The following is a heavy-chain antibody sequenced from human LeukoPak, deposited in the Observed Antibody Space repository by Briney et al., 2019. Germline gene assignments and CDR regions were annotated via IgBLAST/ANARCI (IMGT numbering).Heavy chain of an antibody. D-gene: IGHD2-21*01. V-gene: IGHV4-39*01. Sequence: SETLSLTCTVSSASIRSSNYYWGWIRQPPGKGLEWIGSIYYNGNTYYNPSLKSRVTISVDTSKNQFSLKLNSVTAADTAVYYCAKSIRAFDIWGQGTMVTVSS. CDR2: IYYNGNT. CDR3: AKSIRAFDI. J-gene: IGHJ3*02. CDR1: SASIRSSNYY.